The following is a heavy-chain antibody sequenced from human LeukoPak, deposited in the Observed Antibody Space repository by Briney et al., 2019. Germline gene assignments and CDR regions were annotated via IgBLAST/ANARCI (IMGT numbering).Heavy chain of an antibody. CDR2: IYYSGRT. D-gene: IGHD2-15*01. CDR1: GGSISTSNYY. Sequence: SETRSLTCTVSGGSISTSNYYWGWIRQPPGKGLEWFGSIYYSGRTYYNPSLKSRVTISVDTSKNQVSLKLSSVTAADTAVYYCGGRYCSGGSCSFDYWGQGTLVAVSS. J-gene: IGHJ4*02. V-gene: IGHV4-39*01. CDR3: GGRYCSGGSCSFDY.